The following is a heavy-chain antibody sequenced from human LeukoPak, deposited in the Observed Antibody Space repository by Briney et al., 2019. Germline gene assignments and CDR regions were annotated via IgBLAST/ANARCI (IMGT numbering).Heavy chain of an antibody. J-gene: IGHJ4*02. D-gene: IGHD6-19*01. CDR2: INPNSGGT. V-gene: IGHV1-2*02. Sequence: ASVKVSCKASGYTFTGYYMHWVRQAPGQGLEWMGWINPNSGGTNYAQRFQGRVTMTRDTSIRTAYMELSRLRSDDTAVYYCARVRIAVAGKYYFDYWGQGTLVTVSS. CDR1: GYTFTGYY. CDR3: ARVRIAVAGKYYFDY.